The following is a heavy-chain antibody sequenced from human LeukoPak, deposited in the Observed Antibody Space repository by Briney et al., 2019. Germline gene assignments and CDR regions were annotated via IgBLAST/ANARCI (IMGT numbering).Heavy chain of an antibody. J-gene: IGHJ4*02. CDR1: GFTFSSYG. D-gene: IGHD6-19*01. V-gene: IGHV3-30*02. CDR2: IRYDESNQ. CDR3: AKDIAVAGTMMSGGDY. Sequence: GGSLRLSCAAFGFTFSSYGMHWVRQVPGKGLEWVAFIRYDESNQYYADSVKGRFTISRDNSKNTLYLQMNSLGPEDTAVYYCAKDIAVAGTMMSGGDYWGQGTLVTVSS.